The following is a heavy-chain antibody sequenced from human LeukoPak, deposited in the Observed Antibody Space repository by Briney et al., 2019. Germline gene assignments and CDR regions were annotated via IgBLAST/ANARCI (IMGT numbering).Heavy chain of an antibody. V-gene: IGHV3-23*01. CDR1: GFTFSSFA. D-gene: IGHD1-26*01. CDR2: FSGSGGST. Sequence: GGSLRLSCAASGFTFSSFAMSWVRQAPGKGLEWVSAFSGSGGSTYYADSVKGRFSISRDNSKNTLYLQMNSLRAEDTAVYYCAREYSGSYSDAFDIWGQGTMVTVSS. CDR3: AREYSGSYSDAFDI. J-gene: IGHJ3*02.